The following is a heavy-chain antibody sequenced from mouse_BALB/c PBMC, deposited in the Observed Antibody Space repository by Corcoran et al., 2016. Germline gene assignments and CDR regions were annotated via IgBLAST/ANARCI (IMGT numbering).Heavy chain of an antibody. CDR2: MSYDGSN. Sequence: DVQLQESGPGLVKPSQSLSLTCSVTGYSITSGYYWNWIRQFPGNKLEWMGYMSYDGSNNYNPSLKNRISITRDTSKNQFFLKLNSVTTEDTATYYCARVDRFYAMDYWGQGTSVTVSS. D-gene: IGHD2-14*01. V-gene: IGHV3-6*02. CDR1: GYSITSGYY. J-gene: IGHJ4*01. CDR3: ARVDRFYAMDY.